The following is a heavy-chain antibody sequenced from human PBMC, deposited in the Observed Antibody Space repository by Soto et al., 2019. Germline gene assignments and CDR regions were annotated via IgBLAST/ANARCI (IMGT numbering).Heavy chain of an antibody. J-gene: IGHJ4*02. V-gene: IGHV3-73*01. CDR3: TRGYGDYVRDY. D-gene: IGHD4-17*01. Sequence: EVQLVESGGGLVQPGGSLKLSCAVSGFTFSGSAMHWVRQASGKGLEWVGRIRSKSNSYATAYAASVKGRFTISRDDSKNTAYPQTNSLKTEDTAVYYCTRGYGDYVRDYWGQGTLVTVSS. CDR1: GFTFSGSA. CDR2: IRSKSNSYAT.